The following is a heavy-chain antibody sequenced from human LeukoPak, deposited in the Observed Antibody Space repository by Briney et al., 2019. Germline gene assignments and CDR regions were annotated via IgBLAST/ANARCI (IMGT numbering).Heavy chain of an antibody. J-gene: IGHJ4*02. CDR1: GFTFSSYW. CDR2: INGDGRNI. CDR3: ARGWDYYDSSGYGPFDY. D-gene: IGHD3-22*01. V-gene: IGHV3-74*01. Sequence: QPGGSLRLSCVAAGFTFSSYWMHWVRQDPRKGLVWVSRINGDGRNINYADSVRGRFTISRDNAKNSLYLQMNSLRAEDMAVYYCARGWDYYDSSGYGPFDYWGQGTLVTVSS.